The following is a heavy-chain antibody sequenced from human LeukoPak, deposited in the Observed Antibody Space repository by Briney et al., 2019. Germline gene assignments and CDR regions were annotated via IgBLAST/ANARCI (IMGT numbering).Heavy chain of an antibody. V-gene: IGHV4-39*01. J-gene: IGHJ4*02. Sequence: PSETLSLTCTVSGGSISSSSYYWGWIRQPPGKGLEWIGNIYSSGSTYYNASLQSRVTISIDTSKNQFSLRLNSVTAVDTAMYYCAKSGGYGLIDYWGQGTRVTVSS. CDR3: AKSGGYGLIDY. D-gene: IGHD1-26*01. CDR2: IYSSGST. CDR1: GGSISSSSYY.